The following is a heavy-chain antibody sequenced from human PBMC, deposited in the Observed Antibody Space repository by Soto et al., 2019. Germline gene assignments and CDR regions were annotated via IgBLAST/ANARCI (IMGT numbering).Heavy chain of an antibody. Sequence: GGSLRLSCAASGFTFSSYWMSWVRQAPGKGLEWVANIKQDGSEKYYVDSVKGRFTISRDNAKNSLYLQMNSLRAEDTAVYYCARGLRGGSRCGAFDIWGQGTMVTVSS. V-gene: IGHV3-7*01. CDR1: GFTFSSYW. CDR2: IKQDGSEK. CDR3: ARGLRGGSRCGAFDI. D-gene: IGHD2-15*01. J-gene: IGHJ3*02.